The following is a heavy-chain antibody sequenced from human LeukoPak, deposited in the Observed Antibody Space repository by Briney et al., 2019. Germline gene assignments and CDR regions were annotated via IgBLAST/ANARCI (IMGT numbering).Heavy chain of an antibody. V-gene: IGHV3-74*01. Sequence: PGGSLRLSCAASGFTFSSYWMHWVRQAPGKGLVWVPRINTDGSSTSYADSVKGRLTISRDNAKNTLYLQMNSLRAEDTAVYYCAKDPLGYCSSTSCYTRNDYWGQGTLVTVSS. J-gene: IGHJ4*02. CDR1: GFTFSSYW. CDR2: INTDGSST. CDR3: AKDPLGYCSSTSCYTRNDY. D-gene: IGHD2-2*02.